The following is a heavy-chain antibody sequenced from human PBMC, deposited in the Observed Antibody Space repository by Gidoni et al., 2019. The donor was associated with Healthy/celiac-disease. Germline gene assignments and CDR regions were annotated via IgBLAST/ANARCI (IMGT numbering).Heavy chain of an antibody. CDR2: IYHSGST. D-gene: IGHD3-22*01. Sequence: QVQLTESGPGLVKPSETLSLTCTVSGYSISSGSYWGWIRQPPGKGLEWIGRIYHSGSTYYNPCLKSRVTISVDTSKNQFSLKLSSVTAADTAVYYCARDCGGYDSSCYYRAAAFDIWGQGTMVTVSS. CDR3: ARDCGGYDSSCYYRAAAFDI. CDR1: GYSISSGSY. V-gene: IGHV4-38-2*02. J-gene: IGHJ3*02.